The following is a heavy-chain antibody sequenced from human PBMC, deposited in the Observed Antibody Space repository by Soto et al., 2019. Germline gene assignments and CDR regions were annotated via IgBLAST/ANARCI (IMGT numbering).Heavy chain of an antibody. CDR1: GFTFSRYS. J-gene: IGHJ4*02. CDR3: GREKGLGSSSLAY. Sequence: EVQLVESGGGLVKPGGSLRLSCAASGFTFSRYSMNWVRQAPGKGLEWVSSITSSGSHIYYVDSVKGRFTISRDNAKNSLYLQMSSLRAEDAAVYYCGREKGLGSSSLAYWGQGTLVTVSS. V-gene: IGHV3-21*01. D-gene: IGHD6-6*01. CDR2: ITSSGSHI.